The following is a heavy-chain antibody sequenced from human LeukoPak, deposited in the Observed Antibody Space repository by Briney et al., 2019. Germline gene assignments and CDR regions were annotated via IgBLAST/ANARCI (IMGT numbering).Heavy chain of an antibody. D-gene: IGHD1-26*01. CDR1: GVSISSGGYS. Sequence: PAETLSLTCTVSGVSISSGGYSWSWIRQHPGKGLEWIGYTYYSGSTYYNPSLKSRVTISVDTSKNQFSLKLSSVTAADTAVYYCARSHAEELDYWGQGTLVTVSS. CDR2: TYYSGST. J-gene: IGHJ4*02. V-gene: IGHV4-31*03. CDR3: ARSHAEELDY.